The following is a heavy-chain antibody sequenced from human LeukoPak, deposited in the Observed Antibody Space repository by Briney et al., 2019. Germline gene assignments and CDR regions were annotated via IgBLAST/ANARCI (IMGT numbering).Heavy chain of an antibody. D-gene: IGHD5-12*01. Sequence: SETLSLTCAVYGGSFSGYYWSWIRQPPGKGLEWIGEINHSGSTNYNPSLKSRVTISVDTSKNQFSLKLSSVTAADTAVYYCARGGVATLFAYWARGTLVSVSS. V-gene: IGHV4-34*01. CDR1: GGSFSGYY. CDR2: INHSGST. CDR3: ARGGVATLFAY. J-gene: IGHJ4*02.